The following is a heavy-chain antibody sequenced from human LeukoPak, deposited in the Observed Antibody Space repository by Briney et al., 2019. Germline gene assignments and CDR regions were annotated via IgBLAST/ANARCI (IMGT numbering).Heavy chain of an antibody. V-gene: IGHV1-69*13. CDR2: IIPIFGTA. J-gene: IGHJ4*02. CDR1: GGTFSSYA. D-gene: IGHD2-2*01. CDR3: ARDGRYCSSTSCYPYFDY. Sequence: SVKVSCKASGGTFSSYAISWVRQAPGQGLEWMGGIIPIFGTANYAQRFQGRVTITADESTSTAYMELSSLRSEDTAVYYCARDGRYCSSTSCYPYFDYWGQGTLVTVSS.